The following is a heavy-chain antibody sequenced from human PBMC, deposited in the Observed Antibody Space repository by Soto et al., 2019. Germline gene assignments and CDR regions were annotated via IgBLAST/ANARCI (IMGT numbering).Heavy chain of an antibody. CDR3: ARGLNVNKQQLVRGPFDY. CDR2: IIPIFGTA. CDR1: GGTFSSYA. Sequence: SVKLSCKASGGTFSSYAISWVRQAPGQGLEWMGGIIPIFGTANYAQKFQGRVTITADESTSTAYMELSSLRSEDTAVYYCARGLNVNKQQLVRGPFDYWGQGTLVTVSS. D-gene: IGHD6-13*01. J-gene: IGHJ4*02. V-gene: IGHV1-69*13.